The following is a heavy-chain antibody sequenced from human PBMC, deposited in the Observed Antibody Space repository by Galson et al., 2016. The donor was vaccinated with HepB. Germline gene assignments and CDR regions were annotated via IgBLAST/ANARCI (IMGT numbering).Heavy chain of an antibody. Sequence: SETLSLTCTVSGVSMSHSVYYWGWFRQPPGKGLEWIGHIYSNGTTSYNPSLKSRVTIFVDTSKNHFSLKLSSVTAADTAVLYCAREIHAPWAGEWGRGTLVIVSA. CDR1: GVSMSHSVYY. J-gene: IGHJ4*02. D-gene: IGHD1-26*01. CDR2: IYSNGTT. V-gene: IGHV4-39*02. CDR3: AREIHAPWAGE.